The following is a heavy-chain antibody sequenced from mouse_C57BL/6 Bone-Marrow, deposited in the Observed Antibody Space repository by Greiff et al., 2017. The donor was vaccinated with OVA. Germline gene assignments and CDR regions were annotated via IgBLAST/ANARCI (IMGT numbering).Heavy chain of an antibody. J-gene: IGHJ2*01. V-gene: IGHV1-85*01. CDR1: GYTFTSYD. Sequence: VQLQQSGPELVKPGASVKLSCKASGYTFTSYDINWVKQRPGQGLEWIGWIYPRAGSNKYNEKFKGKATLTVDTSSSTAYMELHSLTAEDSAVYFCARRDYSNPYYFDYWGQGTTLTVSS. CDR3: ARRDYSNPYYFDY. CDR2: IYPRAGSN. D-gene: IGHD2-5*01.